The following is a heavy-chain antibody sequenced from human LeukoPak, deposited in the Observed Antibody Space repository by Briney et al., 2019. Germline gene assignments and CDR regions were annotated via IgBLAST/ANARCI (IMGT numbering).Heavy chain of an antibody. J-gene: IGHJ4*02. CDR1: GASISGYY. CDR3: ARVLKAGNSGYYSDY. CDR2: IHFRGST. V-gene: IGHV4-59*01. D-gene: IGHD3-10*01. Sequence: SETLSLTCTVSGASISGYYWSWIRQPPGKGPECIGYIHFRGSTYYNPSLKSRVTISVDTSKNQFSLKVSSVTATDTALYYCARVLKAGNSGYYSDYWGPGTLVTVSS.